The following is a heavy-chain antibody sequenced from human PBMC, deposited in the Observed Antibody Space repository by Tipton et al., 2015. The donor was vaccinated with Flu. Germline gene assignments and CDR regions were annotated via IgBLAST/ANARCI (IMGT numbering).Heavy chain of an antibody. J-gene: IGHJ4*02. V-gene: IGHV4-59*01. Sequence: TLSLTCTVSGGSINGYYWSWIRQPPGKGLECLGLISGSGSSNHTPSLKSRVTISVDASKNEFSLRLSSLTAADTAVYYCARLSYCDVDLKNYYFDYWGQGTLVTVSS. CDR1: GGSINGYY. D-gene: IGHD2-21*02. CDR3: ARLSYCDVDLKNYYFDY. CDR2: ISGSGSS.